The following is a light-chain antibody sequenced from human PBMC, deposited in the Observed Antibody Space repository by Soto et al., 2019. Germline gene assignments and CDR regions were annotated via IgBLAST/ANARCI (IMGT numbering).Light chain of an antibody. J-gene: IGLJ3*02. CDR3: CSYAGGRLWV. CDR1: SNDIGTFNL. CDR2: EVI. V-gene: IGLV2-23*02. Sequence: QSALTQPASVSGSPGQSVTISCTGTSNDIGTFNLVSWYQQHPGKAPKLIIYEVIKRPSGISTRFSASKSDNTASLTISGLQADDESDYYCCSYAGGRLWVFGGGTQLTVL.